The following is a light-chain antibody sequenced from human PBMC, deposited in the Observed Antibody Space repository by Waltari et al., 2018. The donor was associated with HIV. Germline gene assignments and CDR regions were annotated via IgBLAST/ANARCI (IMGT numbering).Light chain of an antibody. J-gene: IGKJ4*01. CDR1: QSISSY. CDR3: QQSYSTLPT. Sequence: DIQMTQSPSSLSASVGDRVCITCRASQSISSYLNWYQQKPGKAPKLLIYAASSLQSGVPSRFSGSGSGTDFTLTISSLQPEDFATYYCQQSYSTLPTFGGGTKVEIK. V-gene: IGKV1-39*01. CDR2: AAS.